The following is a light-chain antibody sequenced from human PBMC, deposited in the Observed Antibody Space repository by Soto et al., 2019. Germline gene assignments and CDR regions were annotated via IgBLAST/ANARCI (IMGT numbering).Light chain of an antibody. CDR1: SSDVGGYDY. CDR3: SSHTSGSTRV. V-gene: IGLV2-14*01. J-gene: IGLJ1*01. Sequence: QSALTQPASVSGSPGQSIAISCTGTSSDVGGYDYVSWYQQQPDKAPKLMIYEVTKRPSGVSNRFSGSKSGNTASLTISGLQVEDEADYYCSSHTSGSTRVFGTGTKVTV. CDR2: EVT.